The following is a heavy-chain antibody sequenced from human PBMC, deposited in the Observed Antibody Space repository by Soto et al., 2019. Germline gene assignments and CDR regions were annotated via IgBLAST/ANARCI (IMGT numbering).Heavy chain of an antibody. CDR1: GFTFSSYG. Sequence: GGSLRLSCAASGFTFSSYGMHWVRQAPGKGLEWVAVISYDGSNKYYADSVKGRFTISRDNSKNTLYLQMNSLRAEDTAVYYCAKDQRPAAYFDYWGQGTLVTVSS. J-gene: IGHJ4*02. D-gene: IGHD2-2*01. CDR2: ISYDGSNK. V-gene: IGHV3-30*18. CDR3: AKDQRPAAYFDY.